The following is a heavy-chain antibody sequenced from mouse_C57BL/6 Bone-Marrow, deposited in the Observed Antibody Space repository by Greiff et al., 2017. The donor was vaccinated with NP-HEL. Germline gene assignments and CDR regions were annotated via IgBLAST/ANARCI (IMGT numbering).Heavy chain of an antibody. CDR3: ARAGWGYYGSSWFAY. CDR1: GYTFTSYG. V-gene: IGHV1-81*01. CDR2: IYPRSGNT. J-gene: IGHJ3*01. Sequence: LVESGAELARPGASVKLSCKASGYTFTSYGISWVKQRTGQGLEWIGEIYPRSGNTYYNEKFKGKATLTADKSSSTAYMELRSLTSEDSAVYFCARAGWGYYGSSWFAYWGQGTLVTVSA. D-gene: IGHD1-1*01.